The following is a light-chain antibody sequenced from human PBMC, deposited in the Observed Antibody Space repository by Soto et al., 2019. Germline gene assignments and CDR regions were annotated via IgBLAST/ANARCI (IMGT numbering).Light chain of an antibody. CDR2: GAS. CDR1: ENIYTN. V-gene: IGKV3-15*01. CDR3: QQYYNWPRT. Sequence: EIVMPQSPATLSVSPGERATLSCRASENIYTNLAWYQQKPGQAPRLLFYGASTRATGLPARFSGTGSGTEFTLTINSLQAEDSAVYYCQQYYNWPRTFGQGTRLEI. J-gene: IGKJ5*01.